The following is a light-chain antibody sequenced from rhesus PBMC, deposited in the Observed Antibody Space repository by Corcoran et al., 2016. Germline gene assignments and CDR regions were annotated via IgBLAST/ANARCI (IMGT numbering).Light chain of an antibody. Sequence: DIQMTQSPSSLSASVGDTVTITCRSSQGISSWLAWYPQKPGKAPKLLIYKASSLQSGVPSRFSGRGLGTYFTLTISSLKSEDFATYYCQQNSSRPYSFGQGTKVEIK. CDR3: QQNSSRPYS. J-gene: IGKJ2*01. CDR2: KAS. CDR1: QGISSW. V-gene: IGKV1-22*01.